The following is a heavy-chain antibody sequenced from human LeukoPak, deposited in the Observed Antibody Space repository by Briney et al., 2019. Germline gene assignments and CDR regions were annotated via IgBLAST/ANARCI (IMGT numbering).Heavy chain of an antibody. V-gene: IGHV3-7*01. CDR1: GFTFSSYW. Sequence: GGSLRVSCAASGFTFSSYWMSWVRQAPGKGLEWVANIKQDGSEKYYVGSVRGRFTISRDNATNSLDLQMSSLRAEDTAVYYCARERGGYCSGATCYKAFDIWGHGTMVTVSS. CDR2: IKQDGSEK. CDR3: ARERGGYCSGATCYKAFDI. D-gene: IGHD2-2*02. J-gene: IGHJ3*02.